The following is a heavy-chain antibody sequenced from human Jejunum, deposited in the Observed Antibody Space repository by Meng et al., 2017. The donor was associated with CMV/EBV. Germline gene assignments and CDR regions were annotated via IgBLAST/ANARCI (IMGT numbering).Heavy chain of an antibody. J-gene: IGHJ4*02. CDR3: ARLQWAAFDY. D-gene: IGHD4-11*01. CDR2: ISTSARTI. Sequence: CAASGFSFSSYEMNWVRQAPGKGLEWVSYISTSARTISYADSVRGRFTISRDNAKNSLFLQMSGLRAEDTAVYYCARLQWAAFDYWGQGALVTVSS. CDR1: GFSFSSYE. V-gene: IGHV3-48*03.